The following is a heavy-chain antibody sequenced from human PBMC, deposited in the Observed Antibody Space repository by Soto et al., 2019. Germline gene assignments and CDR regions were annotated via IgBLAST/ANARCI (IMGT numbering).Heavy chain of an antibody. CDR1: GVSISSGSYY. CDR2: ISYSGST. Sequence: TLSLTCTVSGVSISSGSYYWSWIRQPPGTALEWIGTISYSGSTFYNPSLNSRGTMSVDKPKNQFSLKLSSVTAADTAVYYCARRYSYGSGKYAVDLWGQGTTVTVSS. D-gene: IGHD3-10*01. V-gene: IGHV4-39*01. CDR3: ARRYSYGSGKYAVDL. J-gene: IGHJ6*02.